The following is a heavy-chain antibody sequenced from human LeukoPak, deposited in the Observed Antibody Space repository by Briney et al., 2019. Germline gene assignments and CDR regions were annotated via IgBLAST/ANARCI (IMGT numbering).Heavy chain of an antibody. V-gene: IGHV4-59*01. D-gene: IGHD6-19*01. Sequence: SETLSLTCTVSGGSISSYYWSWIRQPPGKGLEWIGYIYYSGSTNYNPSLKSRVTISVDTSKSQFSLKLSSVTAADTAVYYCAREGSSGWYPGGFDPWGQGTLVTVSS. CDR3: AREGSSGWYPGGFDP. CDR2: IYYSGST. CDR1: GGSISSYY. J-gene: IGHJ5*02.